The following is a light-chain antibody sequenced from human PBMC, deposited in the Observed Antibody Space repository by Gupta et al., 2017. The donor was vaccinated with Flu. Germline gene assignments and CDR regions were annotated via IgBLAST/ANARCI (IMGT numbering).Light chain of an antibody. CDR2: EAS. V-gene: IGKV1-33*01. CDR3: QQDNNLPIT. J-gene: IGKJ1*01. CDR1: QAISNY. Sequence: IPKTQCPTPLSASVGDRVTITCQASQAISNYLNCDQQKPGKAPKLLIYEASNLETGVPSRCSGSGSGTXFTLTSXSLQPEDVGTYYCQQDNNLPITFGXGTRVEIK.